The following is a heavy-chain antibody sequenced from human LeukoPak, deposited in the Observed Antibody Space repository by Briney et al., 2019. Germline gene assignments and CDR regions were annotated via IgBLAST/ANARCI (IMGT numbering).Heavy chain of an antibody. V-gene: IGHV3-23*01. CDR2: ISGSGGST. Sequence: GGSLRLSCAASGFTFSSYWLSWVRQAPGKGLEWVSAISGSGGSTYYADSVKGRFTISRDNSKNTLYLQMNSLRAEDTAVYYCAKDRDYYDSSGYGGWGQGTLATVSS. CDR1: GFTFSSYW. D-gene: IGHD3-22*01. CDR3: AKDRDYYDSSGYGG. J-gene: IGHJ4*02.